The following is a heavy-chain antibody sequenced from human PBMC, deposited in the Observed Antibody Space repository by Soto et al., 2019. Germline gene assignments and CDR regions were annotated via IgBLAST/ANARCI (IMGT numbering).Heavy chain of an antibody. Sequence: GESLKISCQGSGYTFTSYWIGWVRQIPVKGLERMGIIFPGDSDTRYSPSFQGQVTISADKSSGTAFLQWSSLKASDTAMYYCARLAQYQPFYYFDSWGQGTLVTVSS. D-gene: IGHD2-2*01. CDR1: GYTFTSYW. V-gene: IGHV5-51*01. CDR2: IFPGDSDT. CDR3: ARLAQYQPFYYFDS. J-gene: IGHJ4*02.